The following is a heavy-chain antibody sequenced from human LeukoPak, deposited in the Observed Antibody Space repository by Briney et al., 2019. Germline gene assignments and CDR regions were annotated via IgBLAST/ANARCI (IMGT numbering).Heavy chain of an antibody. CDR1: GVSIASYS. CDR3: ARSRGWWALDY. Sequence: PSETLSLTCAVSGVSIASYSCHWIRQSPGKGLEDVAAIDSYGTTYYNPSLRSRLNIAVDPSKNQCSLRLNSVTAADTAVYYCARSRGWWALDYWGPGTLAAVSS. J-gene: IGHJ4*02. V-gene: IGHV4-39*07. CDR2: IDSYGTT. D-gene: IGHD2-8*02.